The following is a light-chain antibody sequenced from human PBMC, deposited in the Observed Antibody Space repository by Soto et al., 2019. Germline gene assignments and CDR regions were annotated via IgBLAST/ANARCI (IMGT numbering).Light chain of an antibody. CDR3: QQYGSSAPT. CDR2: GAS. CDR1: QSVSKNF. J-gene: IGKJ4*01. Sequence: EIVLTQSPGTLSLSPGERATLSCRASQSVSKNFLAWYQQKPGQAPRLLISGASNRATGIPDRFSGSGSGTDFSITIDRLEPEDLAVYFCQQYGSSAPTFGGGTKVAIK. V-gene: IGKV3-20*01.